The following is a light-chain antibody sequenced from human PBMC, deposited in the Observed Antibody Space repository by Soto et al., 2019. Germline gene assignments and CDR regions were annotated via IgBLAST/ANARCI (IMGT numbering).Light chain of an antibody. CDR3: AAWDASLGACV. J-gene: IGLJ1*01. Sequence: QSVLTQPPSASGTAGQVVTISCSGGDSNIGSNSVYWYQHLPRMAPKLLIYYNNQRPSGVPDRFSGSRSGTSASLAIVGLRSEDEAVYYCAAWDASLGACVFGNGTKGTVL. V-gene: IGLV1-47*02. CDR2: YNN. CDR1: DSNIGSNS.